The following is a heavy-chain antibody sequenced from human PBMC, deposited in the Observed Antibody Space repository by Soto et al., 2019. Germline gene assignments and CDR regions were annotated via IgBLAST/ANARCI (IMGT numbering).Heavy chain of an antibody. CDR2: TYYRSKWYN. J-gene: IGHJ5*02. CDR1: GDSVSSNSAA. CDR3: AREGYQPGRFRFRTPSGSYDL. D-gene: IGHD1-26*01. V-gene: IGHV6-1*01. Sequence: PSQTLSLPCAISGDSVSSNSAAWNWIRQSPSRGLEWLGRTYYRSKWYNDYAVSVKSRITINPDTSKNQFSLQLNSVTPEDTAVYYCAREGYQPGRFRFRTPSGSYDLWGQGTLVTVSS.